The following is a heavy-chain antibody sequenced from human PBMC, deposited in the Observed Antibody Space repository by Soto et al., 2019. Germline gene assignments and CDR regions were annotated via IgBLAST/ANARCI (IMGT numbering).Heavy chain of an antibody. CDR3: ARDKITGLFDY. CDR1: GGSISRYY. D-gene: IGHD2-8*02. Sequence: PSETLSLTCTVAGGSISRYYWSWIRQPPGKGLEWIGYMYNTGSTVYNPPFKSRVTISVDTSKNQFSLKLNSVTAADTAVYYCARDKITGLFDYWGQGTLVTVSS. V-gene: IGHV4-59*01. CDR2: MYNTGST. J-gene: IGHJ4*02.